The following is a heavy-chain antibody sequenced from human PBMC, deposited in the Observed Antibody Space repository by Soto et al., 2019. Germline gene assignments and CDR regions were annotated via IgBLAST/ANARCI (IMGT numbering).Heavy chain of an antibody. CDR2: IDWDDDK. D-gene: IGHD3-3*01. CDR1: GFSLSTSGMC. Sequence: ASGPTLVNPTQTLTLTCTFSGFSLSTSGMCVSWIRQPPGKALEWLARIDWDDDKYYSTSLKTRLTISKDTSKNQVVLTMTNMDPVDTATYYCARSITIFGVGTDYYYYYMDVWGKGTTVTVSS. J-gene: IGHJ6*03. CDR3: ARSITIFGVGTDYYYYYMDV. V-gene: IGHV2-70*11.